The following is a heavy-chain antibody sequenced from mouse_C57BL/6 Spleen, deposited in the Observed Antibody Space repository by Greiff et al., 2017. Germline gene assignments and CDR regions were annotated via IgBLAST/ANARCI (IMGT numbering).Heavy chain of an antibody. CDR1: GFTFSSYA. CDR3: AREDGTRFAY. Sequence: EVHLVESGGGLVKPGGSLKLSCAASGFTFSSYAMSWVRQTPEKRLEWVATISDGGSYTYYPDNVKGRFTISRDNAKNNLYLQMSHLKSEDTAMYYCAREDGTRFAYWGQGTLVTVSA. CDR2: ISDGGSYT. J-gene: IGHJ3*01. V-gene: IGHV5-4*01.